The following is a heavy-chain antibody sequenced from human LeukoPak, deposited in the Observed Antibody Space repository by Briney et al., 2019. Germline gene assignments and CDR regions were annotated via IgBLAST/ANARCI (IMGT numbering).Heavy chain of an antibody. CDR1: GFTFDDYT. V-gene: IGHV3-43*01. Sequence: GGSLRLSCAASGFTFDDYTMHWVRQAPGEGLEWVSLISWDGGSTYYADSVKGRFTISRDNSKNSLYLQMNSLRTEDTALYYCAKDGGGAGAFDIWGQGTMVTVSS. CDR2: ISWDGGST. CDR3: AKDGGGAGAFDI. J-gene: IGHJ3*02.